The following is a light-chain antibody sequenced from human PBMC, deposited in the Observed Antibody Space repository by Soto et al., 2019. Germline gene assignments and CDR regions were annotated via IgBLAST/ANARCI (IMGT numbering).Light chain of an antibody. J-gene: IGLJ1*01. CDR1: SSDVGGYNY. CDR3: SSYVGSSNV. CDR2: EVN. Sequence: QSVLTQPPSASGSPGQSVAIPCIGTSSDVGGYNYVSWYQQHPGKAPKLMIYEVNKRPSGVPDRFSGSKSGNTASLTVSGLQAEDEADYYCSSYVGSSNVFGTGTKLTVL. V-gene: IGLV2-8*01.